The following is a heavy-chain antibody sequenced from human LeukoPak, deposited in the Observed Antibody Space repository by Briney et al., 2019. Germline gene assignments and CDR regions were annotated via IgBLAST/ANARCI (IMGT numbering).Heavy chain of an antibody. J-gene: IGHJ3*02. CDR3: ARPSACTNGVCRDAFDI. CDR1: GFTFSSYW. Sequence: GGSLRLSYAASGFTFSSYWMSWVRQAPGKGLEWVANIKQDGSEKYYVDSVKGRFTISRDNAKNSLYLQMNSLRAEDTAVYYCARPSACTNGVCRDAFDIWGQGTMVTVSS. V-gene: IGHV3-7*01. CDR2: IKQDGSEK. D-gene: IGHD2-8*01.